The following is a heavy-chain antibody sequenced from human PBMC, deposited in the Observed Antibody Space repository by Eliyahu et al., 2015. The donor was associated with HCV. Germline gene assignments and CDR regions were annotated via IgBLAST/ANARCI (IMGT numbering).Heavy chain of an antibody. J-gene: IGHJ4*02. V-gene: IGHV3-11*05. Sequence: QVQLIESGGDLVKPGGSLRLSCAAXGFTFSDYYMSWIRQAPGKGLEWLSYMSGSTSYTNYADSVKGRFTISRDNAKNSLYLQLNSLRAEDTAVYYCARGGDTGERFFDNWGQGTLVTVSS. CDR2: MSGSTSYT. CDR3: ARGGDTGERFFDN. D-gene: IGHD5-12*01. CDR1: GFTFSDYY.